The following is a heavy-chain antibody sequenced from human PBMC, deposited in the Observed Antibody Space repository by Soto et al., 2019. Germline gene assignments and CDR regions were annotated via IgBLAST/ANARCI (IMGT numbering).Heavy chain of an antibody. CDR1: GYTFTGYY. CDR2: INPNSGGT. CDR3: ARDLVTAAGSYYYYCGMDV. Sequence: ASVKVSCKASGYTFTGYYMHWVRQAPGQGLEWMGWINPNSGGTNYAQKFQGWVTMTRDTSISTAYMELSRLRSDDTAVYYCARDLVTAAGSYYYYCGMDVWGQGTTVTVSS. V-gene: IGHV1-2*04. D-gene: IGHD6-13*01. J-gene: IGHJ6*02.